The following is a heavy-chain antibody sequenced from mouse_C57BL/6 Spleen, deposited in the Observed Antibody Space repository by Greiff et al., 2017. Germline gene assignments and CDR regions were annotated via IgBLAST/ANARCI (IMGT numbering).Heavy chain of an antibody. J-gene: IGHJ2*01. D-gene: IGHD1-1*01. Sequence: QVQLKQPGAELVKPGASVKLSCKASGYTFTSYWMHWVKQRPGQGLEWIGMIHPNSGSTNYNEKFKSKATLTVDKSSSTAYMQLSSLTSEDSAVXYCARRHYGSSPYFDYWGQGTTLTVSS. CDR1: GYTFTSYW. CDR3: ARRHYGSSPYFDY. V-gene: IGHV1-64*01. CDR2: IHPNSGST.